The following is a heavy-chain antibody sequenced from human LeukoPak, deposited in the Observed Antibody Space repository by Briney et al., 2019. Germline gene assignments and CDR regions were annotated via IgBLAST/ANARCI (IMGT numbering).Heavy chain of an antibody. Sequence: PSETLSLTCAVYGGSFSGYYWSWIRQPPGEGLEWVGQINHGRSTNYHPSLKSRVTISVDTSRNQFSLKLSSVTAADTAVYYCASWTVTTYFYYYAMDVWGQGTTVTVSS. CDR2: INHGRST. J-gene: IGHJ6*02. CDR3: ASWTVTTYFYYYAMDV. V-gene: IGHV4-34*01. CDR1: GGSFSGYY. D-gene: IGHD4-17*01.